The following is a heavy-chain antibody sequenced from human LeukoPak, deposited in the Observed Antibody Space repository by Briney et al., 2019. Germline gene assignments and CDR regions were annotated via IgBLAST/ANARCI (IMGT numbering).Heavy chain of an antibody. J-gene: IGHJ4*02. D-gene: IGHD1-26*01. CDR2: ISYDGSNK. V-gene: IGHV3-30-3*01. Sequence: GRSLRLSCAASGFTFSSYAMPWVRQAPGKGLEWVAVISYDGSNKYYEDSVKGRFTISRDNSKNTLYLQMNSLRAEDTAVYYCARDLSGSSYFDYWGQGTLVTVSS. CDR3: ARDLSGSSYFDY. CDR1: GFTFSSYA.